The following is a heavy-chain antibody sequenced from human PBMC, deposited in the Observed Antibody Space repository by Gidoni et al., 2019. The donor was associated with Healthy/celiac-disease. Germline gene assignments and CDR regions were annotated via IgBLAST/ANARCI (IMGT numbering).Heavy chain of an antibody. CDR3: AKSGDNIVVVPAAMVDY. D-gene: IGHD2-2*01. J-gene: IGHJ4*02. CDR1: GFTFRSCG. V-gene: IGHV3-30*18. CDR2: ISYDGSNK. Sequence: QVKLVESGGGVVQPGRSLRLSCPASGFTFRSCGMHWVCQAPGKGLEWVAVISYDGSNKYYADSVKGLFTISRDNSKNTLYLQMNSLRAEDTAVYYCAKSGDNIVVVPAAMVDYWGQGTLVTVSS.